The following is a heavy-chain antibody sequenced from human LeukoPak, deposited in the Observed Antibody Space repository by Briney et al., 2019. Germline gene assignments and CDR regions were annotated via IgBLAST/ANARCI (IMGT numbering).Heavy chain of an antibody. D-gene: IGHD3-10*01. J-gene: IGHJ6*02. CDR2: INHSRST. CDR1: GGSFSGYY. CDR3: ARVWFGELGPYYYYYGMDV. V-gene: IGHV4-34*01. Sequence: SETLSLTCAVYGGSFSGYYWSWIRQPLGKGLEWIGEINHSRSTNYNPSLKRRVTISVDTSKNQFSLKLSSVTAADTAVYYCARVWFGELGPYYYYYGMDVWGQGTTVNVSS.